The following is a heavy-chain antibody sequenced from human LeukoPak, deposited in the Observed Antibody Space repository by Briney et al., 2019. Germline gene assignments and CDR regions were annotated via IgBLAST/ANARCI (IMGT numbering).Heavy chain of an antibody. CDR2: ISYDGSNK. CDR3: ARGSYFNYFDY. D-gene: IGHD1-26*01. CDR1: GFTFSSYA. J-gene: IGHJ4*02. Sequence: PGGSLRLSCAASGFTFSSYAMHWVRQAPGKGLEWVAVISYDGSNKYYADSVKGRFTISRDNSKNTLYLQMNSLRAEDTAVYYCARGSYFNYFDYWGQGTLVTVSS. V-gene: IGHV3-30-3*01.